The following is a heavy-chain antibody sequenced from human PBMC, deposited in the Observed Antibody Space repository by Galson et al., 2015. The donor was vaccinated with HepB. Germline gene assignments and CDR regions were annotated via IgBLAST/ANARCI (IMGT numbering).Heavy chain of an antibody. Sequence: SLRLSCAASGFNFRRFTMHWVRQAPGKGLEWVAVSSSDGSDEYSTDSIQGRFTVSRDTSKNTLYLQMHSLTTEDTAVYFCARDARYWLVRNHFDSWGQGTLVTVSS. J-gene: IGHJ4*02. D-gene: IGHD6-19*01. CDR2: SSSDGSDE. CDR3: ARDARYWLVRNHFDS. CDR1: GFNFRRFT. V-gene: IGHV3-30-3*01.